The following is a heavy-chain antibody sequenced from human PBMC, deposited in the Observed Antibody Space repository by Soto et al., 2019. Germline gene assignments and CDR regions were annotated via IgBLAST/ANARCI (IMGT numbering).Heavy chain of an antibody. J-gene: IGHJ4*02. Sequence: QVQLVESGGGVVQPGRSLRLSCAASGFTFSTAGMHWVRQAPGNGLEWVAVITDDGSKKYYADLVKGRFTISRDNSKNTLYLQMTSLRAEDTAVYYCAKEWVYDSSGWSFDYWGQGTLVTVSS. D-gene: IGHD3-22*01. V-gene: IGHV3-30*18. CDR1: GFTFSTAG. CDR2: ITDDGSKK. CDR3: AKEWVYDSSGWSFDY.